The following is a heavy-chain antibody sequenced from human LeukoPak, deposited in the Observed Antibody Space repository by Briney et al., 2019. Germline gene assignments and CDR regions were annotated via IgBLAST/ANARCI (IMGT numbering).Heavy chain of an antibody. J-gene: IGHJ6*03. Sequence: SETLSLTCTVSGGSFSPYYWSWIRQSPGKGLEWIAYIHYSGRTNYNPSLKSRVTISVDMSKKQFSLKLGSVTAADTAVYYCARGVKFDYYYYMDVWGKGTPVTVSS. CDR3: ARGVKFDYYYYMDV. CDR1: GGSFSPYY. V-gene: IGHV4-59*01. D-gene: IGHD3-22*01. CDR2: IHYSGRT.